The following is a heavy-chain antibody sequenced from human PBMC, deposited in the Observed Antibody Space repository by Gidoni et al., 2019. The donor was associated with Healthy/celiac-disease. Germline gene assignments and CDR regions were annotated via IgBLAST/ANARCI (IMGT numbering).Heavy chain of an antibody. CDR3: ASNSSPYYYYGMDV. J-gene: IGHJ6*04. V-gene: IGHV3-30-3*01. D-gene: IGHD6-13*01. CDR2: ISYDGSNK. CDR1: GFTFSSYA. Sequence: QVQLVESGGGVVQPGRSLSLSCAASGFTFSSYAMPWVRQAPGKGLEWVAVISYDGSNKYYADSVKGRFTISRDNSKNTLYLQMNSLRAEDTAVYYCASNSSPYYYYGMDVWGKGTTVTVSS.